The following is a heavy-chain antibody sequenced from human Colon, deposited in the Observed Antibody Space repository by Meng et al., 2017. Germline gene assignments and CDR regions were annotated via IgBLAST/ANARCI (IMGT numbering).Heavy chain of an antibody. D-gene: IGHD6-19*01. CDR3: ARHGGWHFDY. V-gene: IGHV4-4*02. CDR2: IYLGGSP. Sequence: QVELQESGPGLVGPSGTLSPTCEVAGGSISSSQWWSWVRQPPGKGLEWIGQIYLGGSPAYSPSLESRITMSVDKSNNQFSLRLRSVTAADTAVYYCARHGGWHFDYWGQGTLVTVSS. CDR1: GGSISSSQW. J-gene: IGHJ4*02.